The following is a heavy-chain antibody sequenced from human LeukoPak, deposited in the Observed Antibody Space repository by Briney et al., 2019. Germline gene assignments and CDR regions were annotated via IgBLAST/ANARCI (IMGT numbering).Heavy chain of an antibody. CDR1: GFSLSTTGMC. V-gene: IGHV2-70*11. Sequence: SGPALVKPTQTLTLTCTFSGFSLSTTGMCVSWFRQPPGKALEWLARIDWDDDKYYSPSLKTRLTISKDTSKNQVVLTMTNMDPVDTATYYCARIAYSSTWPSYGMDVWGQGTTVTVSS. CDR3: ARIAYSSTWPSYGMDV. CDR2: IDWDDDK. J-gene: IGHJ6*02. D-gene: IGHD6-13*01.